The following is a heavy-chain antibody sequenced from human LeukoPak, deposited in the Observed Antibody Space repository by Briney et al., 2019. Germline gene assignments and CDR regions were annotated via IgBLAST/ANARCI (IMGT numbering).Heavy chain of an antibody. J-gene: IGHJ4*02. V-gene: IGHV3-23*01. CDR2: ISGSGGST. Sequence: GGSLRLSCAASGFSFSSNAMSWVRRAPGKGLEGGSAISGSGGSTEYADSVKGRFTISRDNPKNKLYLQMNSLRAEDTAVYYCAKRPGDYDFWSGFDYWGQGTLVTVSS. CDR1: GFSFSSNA. D-gene: IGHD3-3*01. CDR3: AKRPGDYDFWSGFDY.